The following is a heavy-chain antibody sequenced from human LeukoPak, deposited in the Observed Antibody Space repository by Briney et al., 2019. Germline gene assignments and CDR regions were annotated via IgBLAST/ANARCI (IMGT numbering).Heavy chain of an antibody. D-gene: IGHD6-13*01. J-gene: IGHJ3*02. V-gene: IGHV1-69*04. CDR2: IIPILGIA. Sequence: GASVKVSCKASGGTFSSYAISWVRQAPGQGLEWMGRIIPILGIANYAQKFQGRVTMTRDTSTSTVYMELGSLRSEDTAVYYCARDSRAATLTHAFDIWGQGTMVTVSS. CDR1: GGTFSSYA. CDR3: ARDSRAATLTHAFDI.